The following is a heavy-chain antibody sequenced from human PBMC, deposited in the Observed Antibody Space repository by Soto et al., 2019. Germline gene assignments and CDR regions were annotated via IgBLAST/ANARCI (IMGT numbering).Heavy chain of an antibody. D-gene: IGHD6-6*01. V-gene: IGHV6-1*01. J-gene: IGHJ6*02. CDR1: GDSVSINSAA. CDR2: TYYRSKWYN. CDR3: ARASGRSSSSFGYYYYYGMDV. Sequence: SQTLSLTCAISGDSVSINSAAWNWIRQSPSRGLEWLGRTYYRSKWYNDYAVSVKSRITINPDTSKNQFSLQLNSVTPEDTAVYYCARASGRSSSSFGYYYYYGMDVWGQGTTVTVSS.